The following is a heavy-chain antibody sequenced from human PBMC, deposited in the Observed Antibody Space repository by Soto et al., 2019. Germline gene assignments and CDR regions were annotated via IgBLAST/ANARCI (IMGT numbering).Heavy chain of an antibody. V-gene: IGHV5-51*01. Sequence: ASGYSFTTYWLAWVRQAPGKGLEWVGSISPGESDVRYSPSFRGQVTISADNSITTAYVQWNTLKASDTATYYCARHEQYYYHFYGMDVWGQGTTVTVSS. CDR3: ARHEQYYYHFYGMDV. CDR2: ISPGESDV. J-gene: IGHJ6*02. CDR1: GYSFTTYW.